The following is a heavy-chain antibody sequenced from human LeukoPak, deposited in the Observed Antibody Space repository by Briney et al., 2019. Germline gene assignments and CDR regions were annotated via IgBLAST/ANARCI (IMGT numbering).Heavy chain of an antibody. Sequence: PGGSLRLSCAASGFSFGSYDMNWVRQAPGKGLEWVSSITTSSSYIYYADSVKGRFTVSRDNAKNSLYLQMNSLRAEDTAVYYCASHIVVVTAIRYYAMDVWGKGTTVTVSS. J-gene: IGHJ6*04. CDR2: ITTSSSYI. CDR1: GFSFGSYD. D-gene: IGHD2-2*01. CDR3: ASHIVVVTAIRYYAMDV. V-gene: IGHV3-21*01.